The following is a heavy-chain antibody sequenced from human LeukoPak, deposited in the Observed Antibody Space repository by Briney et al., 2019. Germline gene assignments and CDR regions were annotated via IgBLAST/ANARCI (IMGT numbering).Heavy chain of an antibody. V-gene: IGHV4-59*08. CDR2: IHYGGST. D-gene: IGHD3-9*01. CDR1: SGSISNYY. Sequence: SETLSLTCGVSSGSISNYYWSWIRQPPGKGLEWIAYIHYGGSTHYNPSLRSRATISVDTSKNQLSLKLTSVTAADTAVYYCARMGIRLFDWLPTYYFDYWGQGTLVTVSS. J-gene: IGHJ4*02. CDR3: ARMGIRLFDWLPTYYFDY.